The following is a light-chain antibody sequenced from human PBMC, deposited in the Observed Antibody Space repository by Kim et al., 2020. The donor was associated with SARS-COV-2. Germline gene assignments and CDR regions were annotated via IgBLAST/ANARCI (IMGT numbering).Light chain of an antibody. J-gene: IGKJ4*01. V-gene: IGKV1-5*03. CDR2: TAS. CDR1: QDINTW. Sequence: ASVGDRVTITCRASQDINTWLAWYQQKPGKAPKLLVHTASTLESGVPSRFSGSGSGTEFTLTICSLQPDDFATYYCQQYYKSSPPFGGGTKVDIK. CDR3: QQYYKSSPP.